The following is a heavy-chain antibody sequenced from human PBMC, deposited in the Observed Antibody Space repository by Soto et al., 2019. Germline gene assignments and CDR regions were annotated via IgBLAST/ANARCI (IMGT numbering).Heavy chain of an antibody. V-gene: IGHV3-33*01. CDR1: GFTFSSYG. CDR3: ARDECVAGSCAFDI. J-gene: IGHJ3*02. CDR2: IWYDGSNK. D-gene: IGHD6-19*01. Sequence: QVQLVESGGGVVQPGRSLRLSCAASGFTFSSYGMHWVRQAPGKGLEWVAVIWYDGSNKYYADSVKGRFTISRDNSKNTLYLQMNSLRAEDTAVYYCARDECVAGSCAFDIWGQGTMVTVSS.